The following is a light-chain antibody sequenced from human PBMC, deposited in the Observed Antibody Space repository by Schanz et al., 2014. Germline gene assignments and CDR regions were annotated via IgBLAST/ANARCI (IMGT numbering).Light chain of an antibody. CDR1: QSISSW. J-gene: IGKJ1*01. CDR3: QQYNSYPWT. Sequence: MTQSPSTLSASVGDRVTITCRASQSISSWLAWYQQKPGKAPKLLIYGASSLVSGVPSRFSGSGSGTEFTLTVSSMQHDDFATYYCQQYNSYPWTFGQGTKVEFK. CDR2: GAS. V-gene: IGKV1-5*01.